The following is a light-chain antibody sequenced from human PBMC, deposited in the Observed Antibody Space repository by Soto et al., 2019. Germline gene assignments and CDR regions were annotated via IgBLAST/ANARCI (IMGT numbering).Light chain of an antibody. J-gene: IGKJ5*01. CDR2: GAS. Sequence: MKMTQSPATLSVSPGERATLSCRASQSISSNLAWYQQKPGQGPRLLIYGASSRATGIPARFSGSGSGTEFTLTISSLQSEDFAVYYCQQYNNWPLTFGQGTRLQMK. CDR3: QQYNNWPLT. CDR1: QSISSN. V-gene: IGKV3D-15*01.